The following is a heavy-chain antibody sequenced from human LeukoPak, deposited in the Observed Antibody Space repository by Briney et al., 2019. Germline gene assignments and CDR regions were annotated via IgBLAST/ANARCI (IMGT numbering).Heavy chain of an antibody. J-gene: IGHJ5*02. CDR1: GGSVSSGSYY. V-gene: IGHV4-61*01. CDR2: IYYSGST. Sequence: SETLSLTCTVSGGSVSSGSYYWSWIRQPPGKGLEWIGYIYYSGSTNYNPPLKSRVTISVDTSKNQFSLKLSSVTAADTAVYYCARGPGGGSRNWFDPWGQGTLVTVSS. D-gene: IGHD2-15*01. CDR3: ARGPGGGSRNWFDP.